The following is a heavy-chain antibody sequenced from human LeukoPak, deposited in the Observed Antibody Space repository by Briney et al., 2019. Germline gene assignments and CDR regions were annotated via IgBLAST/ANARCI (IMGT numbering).Heavy chain of an antibody. V-gene: IGHV4-39*07. CDR2: INHSGST. CDR1: GGSISGSSYY. D-gene: IGHD6-19*01. CDR3: ARYPSGWYGAPRWYYFDY. Sequence: PSETLSLTCTVSGGSISGSSYYWSWIRQPPGKGLEWIGEINHSGSTNYNPSLKSRVTISVDTSKNQFSLKLSSVTAADTAVYYCARYPSGWYGAPRWYYFDYWGQGTLVTVSS. J-gene: IGHJ4*02.